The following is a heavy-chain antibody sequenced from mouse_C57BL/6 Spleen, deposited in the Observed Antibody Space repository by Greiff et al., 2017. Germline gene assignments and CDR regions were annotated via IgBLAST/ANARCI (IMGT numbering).Heavy chain of an antibody. D-gene: IGHD4-1*01. CDR3: TRDTGTISFAY. V-gene: IGHV5-9-1*02. Sequence: EVQLVESGEGLVKPGGSLKLSCAASGFTFSSYAMSWVRQTPEKRLEWVAYISSGGDYIYYADTVKGRITISRDNARNTLYLQMSSLKSEDTAMYYCTRDTGTISFAYWGQGTLVTVSA. CDR1: GFTFSSYA. CDR2: ISSGGDYI. J-gene: IGHJ3*01.